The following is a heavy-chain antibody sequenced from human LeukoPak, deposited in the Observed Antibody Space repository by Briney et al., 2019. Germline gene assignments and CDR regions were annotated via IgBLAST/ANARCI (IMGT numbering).Heavy chain of an antibody. J-gene: IGHJ4*02. Sequence: GGSLRLSCAASGFTFSSYGMSWVRQAPGKGLEWVSSIFPSGGEIHYADSVRGRFTISRDNSKSTLSLQMNSLRVEDTAVYYCARDPRGPTGYDSSGRDTFDYWGQGTLVTVSS. D-gene: IGHD3-22*01. CDR1: GFTFSSYG. CDR3: ARDPRGPTGYDSSGRDTFDY. CDR2: IFPSGGEI. V-gene: IGHV3-23*01.